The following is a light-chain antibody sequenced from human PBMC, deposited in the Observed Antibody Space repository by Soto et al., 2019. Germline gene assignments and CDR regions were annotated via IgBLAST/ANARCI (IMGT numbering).Light chain of an antibody. CDR2: WAS. J-gene: IGKJ1*01. CDR1: QGINNR. CDR3: QHFYTYSPWT. V-gene: IGKV1-5*03. Sequence: EIKMTQSPPTLSASIGDTVIVACRASQGINNRLAWYQQRPGKSPKLLVYWASTLESGVPSRFSGSGSGTEFTLSISGLQPDDFATYYCQHFYTYSPWTFGQGTKVDIK.